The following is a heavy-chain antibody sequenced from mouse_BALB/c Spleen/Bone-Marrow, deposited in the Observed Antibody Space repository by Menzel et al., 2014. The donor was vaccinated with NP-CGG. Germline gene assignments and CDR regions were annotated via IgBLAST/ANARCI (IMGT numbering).Heavy chain of an antibody. D-gene: IGHD1-1*01. Sequence: VQLQQPGAELVKPGASVKLSCTASGFNIXDTYIHWVKQRPEQGLEWIGRIDPANGNTKYDPKFQGKATITADTSSNTAYLQLSSLTSEDTAVYYCARRLRSAMDYWGQGTSVTVSS. J-gene: IGHJ4*01. CDR2: IDPANGNT. V-gene: IGHV14-3*02. CDR3: ARRLRSAMDY. CDR1: GFNIXDTY.